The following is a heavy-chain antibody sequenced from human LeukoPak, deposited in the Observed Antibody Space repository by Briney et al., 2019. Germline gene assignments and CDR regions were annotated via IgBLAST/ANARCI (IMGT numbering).Heavy chain of an antibody. D-gene: IGHD4-17*01. CDR2: ISGGGETT. V-gene: IGHV3-23*01. CDR1: GFTFNNYA. J-gene: IGHJ4*02. CDR3: ARDYADYVGYFFFDY. Sequence: GGSLRLSCAASGFTFNNYAMNWVRQAPGKGLEWVSSISGGGETTYYADSAKGRFAISRDNSQNTLYLQMNSLRAEDTAVYYCARDYADYVGYFFFDYWGQGTLVTVSS.